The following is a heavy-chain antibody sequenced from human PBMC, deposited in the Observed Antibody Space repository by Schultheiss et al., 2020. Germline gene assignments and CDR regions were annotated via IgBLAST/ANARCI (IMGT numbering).Heavy chain of an antibody. D-gene: IGHD5/OR15-5a*01. CDR2: IYYSGTT. CDR1: GGSISSRSYY. V-gene: IGHV4-39*07. J-gene: IGHJ5*02. Sequence: SETLSLTCTVSGGSISSRSYYWGWIRQPPGKGLEWIGNIYYSGTTYYNPSLRSRVTISVDTSKNQFSLKLSSVTAADTAVYYCARVGLRSWFDPWGQGTLVTVSS. CDR3: ARVGLRSWFDP.